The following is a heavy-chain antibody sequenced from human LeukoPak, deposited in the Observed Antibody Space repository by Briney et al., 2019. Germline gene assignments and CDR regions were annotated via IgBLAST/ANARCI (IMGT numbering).Heavy chain of an antibody. CDR3: TMGGVIWRMDV. CDR1: GFTVTSNY. CDR2: VYPGGFT. Sequence: GGSLRLSCGVSGFTVTSNYMSWVRQARGKGLEWVSVVYPGGFTNHADSVKGRFTISRDTSKNTVYFQMNNLRAEDTAVYYCTMGGVIWRMDVWGQGTTVAVSS. V-gene: IGHV3-66*01. J-gene: IGHJ6*02. D-gene: IGHD3-10*01.